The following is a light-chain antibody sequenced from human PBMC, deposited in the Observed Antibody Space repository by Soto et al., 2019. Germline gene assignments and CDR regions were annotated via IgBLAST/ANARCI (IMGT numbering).Light chain of an antibody. CDR3: PQYNSWLWT. CDR2: ETS. J-gene: IGKJ1*01. CDR1: QSVNSNY. V-gene: IGKV3-20*01. Sequence: EIVLTQSPGTLSLSPGERATLSCRASQSVNSNYLAWYQQKPGQAPRLLMYETSTRATGIPDRFSGGGSGTELTLIISSLQSEDSAVYYCPQYNSWLWTFGQGTKVDI.